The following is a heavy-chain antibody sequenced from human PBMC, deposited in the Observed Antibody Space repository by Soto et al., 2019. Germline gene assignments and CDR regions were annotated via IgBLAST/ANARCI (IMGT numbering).Heavy chain of an antibody. J-gene: IGHJ5*02. CDR2: IYYSGST. Sequence: SETLSLTCAVSGGSISSGGYSWSWIRQPPGKGLEWIGYIYYSGSTSYNPSLRSRVTISVDTSKNQFFLKLNSVTAADTAVYYCTRDRGYSNWFDPWGQGTLVTVSS. V-gene: IGHV4-30-4*07. CDR1: GGSISSGGYS. CDR3: TRDRGYSNWFDP. D-gene: IGHD5-18*01.